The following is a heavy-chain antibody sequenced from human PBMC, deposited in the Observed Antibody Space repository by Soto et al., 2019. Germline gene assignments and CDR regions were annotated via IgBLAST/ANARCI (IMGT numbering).Heavy chain of an antibody. CDR3: AKGHYYDSSGLTH. Sequence: PGGSLRLSCAASGFTFSSYGMHWVRQAPGKGLEWVAVISYDGSNKYYADSVKGRFTISRDNSKNTLYLQMNSLRAEDTAVYYCAKGHYYDSSGLTHWGQGTLVTVSS. CDR2: ISYDGSNK. D-gene: IGHD3-22*01. J-gene: IGHJ1*01. V-gene: IGHV3-30*18. CDR1: GFTFSSYG.